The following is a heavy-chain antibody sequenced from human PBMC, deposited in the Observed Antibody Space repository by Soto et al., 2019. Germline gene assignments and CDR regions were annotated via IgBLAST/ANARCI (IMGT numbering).Heavy chain of an antibody. D-gene: IGHD3-16*01. Sequence: GGSLRLSCATSGFTFSSFVMHWVRQAPGKGLEWVAVIYHDGSNKYYADSVKGRFTISRDNSKRTLYLQMNSLRAEDTAVYYCASRVGAVDYWGQGNLVTVSS. CDR2: IYHDGSNK. J-gene: IGHJ4*02. V-gene: IGHV3-33*01. CDR1: GFTFSSFV. CDR3: ASRVGAVDY.